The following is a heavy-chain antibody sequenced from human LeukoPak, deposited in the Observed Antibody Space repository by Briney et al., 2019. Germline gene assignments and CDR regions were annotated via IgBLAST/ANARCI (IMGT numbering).Heavy chain of an antibody. V-gene: IGHV4-59*01. J-gene: IGHJ4*02. CDR2: IYYSGST. CDR3: ARVSGYNYVFNYFDY. CDR1: GGSISSYY. D-gene: IGHD5-24*01. Sequence: PSETLSLTCTVSGGSISSYYWSWIRQPPGKGLEWIGYIYYSGSTNYNPSLKSRVTISVDTSKNQFSLKLSSVTAADTAVYYCARVSGYNYVFNYFDYWDQGTLVTVSS.